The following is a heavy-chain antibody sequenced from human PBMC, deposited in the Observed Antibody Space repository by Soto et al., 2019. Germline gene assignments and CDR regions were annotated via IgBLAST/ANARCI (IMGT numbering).Heavy chain of an antibody. J-gene: IGHJ4*01. V-gene: IGHV3-21*01. Sequence: GGSLRLSCAASGFTFSSYSMNWVRQAPGKGLEWVSSISSSSSYIYYADSVKGRFTISRDNAKNTLYLQMNSLRAEDTAVYYCAGVQVGYCSGGCCYGFDFWGQGNLVTVSS. CDR2: ISSSSSYI. CDR3: AGVQVGYCSGGCCYGFDF. D-gene: IGHD2-15*01. CDR1: GFTFSSYS.